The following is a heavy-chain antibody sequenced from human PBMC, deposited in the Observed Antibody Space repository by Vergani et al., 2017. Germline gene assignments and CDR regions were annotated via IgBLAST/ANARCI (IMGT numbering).Heavy chain of an antibody. D-gene: IGHD2-8*01. V-gene: IGHV3-9*01. Sequence: EVHLVESGGDLVEPGRSLRLSCAASGFIFDDYAMHWVRQVPGKGLEWVSGIRWNSKSEAYADSVKGRFAISRDNAKNSLYLQMNSLRPEDTAQYYCAKDHGGYCTNGNCLFGSWGQGTPVTVSS. CDR3: AKDHGGYCTNGNCLFGS. CDR2: IRWNSKSE. J-gene: IGHJ4*02. CDR1: GFIFDDYA.